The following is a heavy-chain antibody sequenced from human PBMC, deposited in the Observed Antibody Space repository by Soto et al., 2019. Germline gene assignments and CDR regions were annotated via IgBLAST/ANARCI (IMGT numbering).Heavy chain of an antibody. V-gene: IGHV1-3*01. CDR2: INAGNGNT. CDR1: RYTFTSYA. Sequence: SVKVSFKGSRYTFTSYAMHWVRQAPGQRLEWMGWINAGNGNTKYSQKFQGRVTITRDTSASTAYMELSSLRSEDTAVYYCARGGFYCSGGSCYSTDAFDIWGQGTMVTVSS. CDR3: ARGGFYCSGGSCYSTDAFDI. J-gene: IGHJ3*02. D-gene: IGHD2-15*01.